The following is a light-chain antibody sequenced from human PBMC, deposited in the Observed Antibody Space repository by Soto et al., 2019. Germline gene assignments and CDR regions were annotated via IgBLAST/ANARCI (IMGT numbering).Light chain of an antibody. V-gene: IGLV1-44*01. CDR2: SNN. CDR1: SSNIGSNT. CDR3: AVWDDSLNGWV. J-gene: IGLJ3*02. Sequence: QAVLPQPPSASGTPGQRVTISCSGSSSNIGSNTVNWYQQLPGTAPKLLIYSNNQRPSGVPDRFSGSKSGTSASLAISGLQSEDEADYYCAVWDDSLNGWVFGGGTKLTVL.